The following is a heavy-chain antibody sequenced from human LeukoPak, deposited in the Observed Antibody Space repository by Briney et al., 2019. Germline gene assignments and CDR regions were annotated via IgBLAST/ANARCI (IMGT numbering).Heavy chain of an antibody. CDR2: INHSGST. CDR3: ARDSLSSSCFDY. J-gene: IGHJ4*02. Sequence: SETLSLTCAVYGGSFSGYYWSWIRQPPGKGLEWIGEINHSGSTNYNPSLKSRVTISVDTSKNQFSLKLSSVTAADTAVYYCARDSLSSSCFDYWGQGTLVTVSS. D-gene: IGHD6-13*01. V-gene: IGHV4-34*01. CDR1: GGSFSGYY.